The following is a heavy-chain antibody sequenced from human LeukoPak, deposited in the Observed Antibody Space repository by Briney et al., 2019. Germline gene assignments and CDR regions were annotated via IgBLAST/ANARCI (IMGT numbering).Heavy chain of an antibody. J-gene: IGHJ4*02. V-gene: IGHV4-39*07. D-gene: IGHD6-19*01. CDR3: ARGSGYSSGQGSDY. Sequence: PSETLSLTCTVSGGSISSSSYYWGWIRQPPGKGLQWIGSINYSGNTYYNPSLKSRVTISVDTSKNQFSLKLSSVTAADAAVYYCARGSGYSSGQGSDYWGQGTLVTVSS. CDR1: GGSISSSSYY. CDR2: INYSGNT.